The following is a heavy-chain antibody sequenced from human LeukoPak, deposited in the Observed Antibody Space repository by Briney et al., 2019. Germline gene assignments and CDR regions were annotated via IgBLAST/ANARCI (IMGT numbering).Heavy chain of an antibody. CDR2: ILYDGSNQ. Sequence: GGSLRLSCAASRFPFSSFGMHWVRQAPGKGLEWVAAILYDGSNQYYADSVKGRFTVSRDNAKNSLYLQMNSLRPEDTALYYCAKVRAPLSGNSYYFDYWGQGTLVTVSS. D-gene: IGHD1-26*01. J-gene: IGHJ4*02. CDR3: AKVRAPLSGNSYYFDY. CDR1: RFPFSSFG. V-gene: IGHV3-30*18.